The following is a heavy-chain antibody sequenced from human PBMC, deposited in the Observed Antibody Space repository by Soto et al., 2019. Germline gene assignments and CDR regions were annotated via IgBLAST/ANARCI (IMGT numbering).Heavy chain of an antibody. D-gene: IGHD2-15*01. CDR3: AREDIVVVVAATPSAFDI. CDR1: GFTFSSYA. Sequence: GGSLRLSCAASGFTFSSYAMHWFRQAPGKGLEWVAVISYDGSNKYYADSVKGRFTISRDNSKNTLYLQMNSLRAEDTAVYYCAREDIVVVVAATPSAFDIWGQGTMVTVSS. J-gene: IGHJ3*02. V-gene: IGHV3-30-3*01. CDR2: ISYDGSNK.